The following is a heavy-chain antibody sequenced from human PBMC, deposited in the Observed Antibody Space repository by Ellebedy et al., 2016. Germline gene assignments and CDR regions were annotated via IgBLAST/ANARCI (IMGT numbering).Heavy chain of an antibody. CDR2: IKSDGTTT. D-gene: IGHD2-15*01. V-gene: IGHV3-74*01. Sequence: HTGGSLRLSCATSGFTFSSYWMDWVRQAPGKGLVWVSRIKSDGTTTTYADSVKGRFTISRDNAKNTLYLQMNSLRAEDTAVYYCARDRDCSAGNCYSILAQSGYFDSWGPGTLVTVSS. J-gene: IGHJ4*02. CDR1: GFTFSSYW. CDR3: ARDRDCSAGNCYSILAQSGYFDS.